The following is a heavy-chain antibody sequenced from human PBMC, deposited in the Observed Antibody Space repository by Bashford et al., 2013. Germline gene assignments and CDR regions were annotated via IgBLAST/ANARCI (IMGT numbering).Heavy chain of an antibody. V-gene: IGHV1-18*01. D-gene: IGHD5-12*01. Sequence: WVRQAPGQGLEWMGWISAYNGNTNYAQKLQGRVTMTTDTSTSTAYMELRSLRSDDTAVYYCARDTSGYDSGDYYYYGMDVWGQGTTVTVSS. J-gene: IGHJ6*02. CDR3: ARDTSGYDSGDYYYYGMDV. CDR2: ISAYNGNT.